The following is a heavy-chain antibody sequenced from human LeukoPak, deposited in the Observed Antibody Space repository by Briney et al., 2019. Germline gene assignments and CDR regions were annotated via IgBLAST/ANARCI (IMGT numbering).Heavy chain of an antibody. CDR2: ISSSSSTI. V-gene: IGHV3-48*01. D-gene: IGHD1-26*01. CDR3: ARVLKLPARRVGANHYFDY. Sequence: GGSLRLSCAASGFTFSSYSMNWVRQAPGKGLEWVSYISSSSSTIYYADSVKGRFTISRDNAKNSLYLQMNSLRAEDTAVYYCARVLKLPARRVGANHYFDYWGQGTLVTVSS. J-gene: IGHJ4*02. CDR1: GFTFSSYS.